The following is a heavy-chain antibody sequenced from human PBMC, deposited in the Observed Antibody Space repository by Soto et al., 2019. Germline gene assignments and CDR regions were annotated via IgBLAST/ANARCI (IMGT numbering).Heavy chain of an antibody. J-gene: IGHJ4*02. CDR2: INAGNGNT. CDR1: GYTFTSYA. Sequence: ASVKVSCKASGYTFTSYAMHWVRQAPGQRLEWMGWINAGNGNTKYLQKFQGRVTITRDTSASTAYMELSSLRSEDTAVYYCARARTGDPFYYWGQGTLVTVSS. V-gene: IGHV1-3*01. D-gene: IGHD7-27*01. CDR3: ARARTGDPFYY.